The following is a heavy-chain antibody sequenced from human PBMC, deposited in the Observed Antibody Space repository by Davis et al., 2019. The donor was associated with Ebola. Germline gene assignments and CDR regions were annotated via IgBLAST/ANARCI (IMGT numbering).Heavy chain of an antibody. J-gene: IGHJ6*02. D-gene: IGHD5-18*01. Sequence: PGGSLRLSCAASGFTFSSYAMSWVRQAPGKGLEWVSVIYSGGSTYYADSVKGRFTISRHNSKNTLYLQMNSLRAEDTAVYYCARGIQLWTSGMDVWGQGTTVTVSS. V-gene: IGHV3-53*04. CDR2: IYSGGST. CDR1: GFTFSSYA. CDR3: ARGIQLWTSGMDV.